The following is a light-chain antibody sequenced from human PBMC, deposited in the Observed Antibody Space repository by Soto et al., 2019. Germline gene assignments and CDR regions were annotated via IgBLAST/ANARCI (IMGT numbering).Light chain of an antibody. Sequence: QSALTQPASVSGSPGQSITISCTGTNSDIGLYNYVSWYQQHPGKVPKLMIYDVSYRPSGISNRFSGSKSGNTASLTISGLQSEDEADYYCSSFTSTNTRVVFGGGTKVTVL. CDR2: DVS. CDR1: NSDIGLYNY. V-gene: IGLV2-14*03. J-gene: IGLJ2*01. CDR3: SSFTSTNTRVV.